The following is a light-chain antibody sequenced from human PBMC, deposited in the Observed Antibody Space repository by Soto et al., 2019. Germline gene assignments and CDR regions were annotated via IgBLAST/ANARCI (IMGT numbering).Light chain of an antibody. CDR2: DVT. CDR3: CSYAGDYTVV. V-gene: IGLV2-11*01. J-gene: IGLJ2*01. Sequence: QPVLTQPRSVSGSPGQSVAISCAGTSGDVGGYNYVSWYQHHPGKAPKLIIYDVTQRQSGVPDRFSGSKSGSTASLTISGLQAEDEADYYCCSYAGDYTVVFGGGTKVTVL. CDR1: SGDVGGYNY.